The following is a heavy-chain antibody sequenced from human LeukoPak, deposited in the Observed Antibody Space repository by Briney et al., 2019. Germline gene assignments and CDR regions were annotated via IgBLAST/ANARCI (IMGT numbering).Heavy chain of an antibody. V-gene: IGHV3-64*01. CDR1: GFTFSSYA. D-gene: IGHD1-26*01. Sequence: GGSLRLSCAASGFTFSSYAMHWVRQAPGKGLEYVSAISSNGGSTYYANSVKGRFTISRDNSKNSLYLQMNSLRAEDTAVYYCARDPLGWELHYFDYWGQGTLVTVSS. CDR2: ISSNGGST. CDR3: ARDPLGWELHYFDY. J-gene: IGHJ4*02.